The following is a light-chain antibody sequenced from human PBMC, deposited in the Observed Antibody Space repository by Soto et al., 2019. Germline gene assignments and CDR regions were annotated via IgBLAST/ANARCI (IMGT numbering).Light chain of an antibody. CDR1: QGIINY. CDR2: GAS. J-gene: IGKJ3*01. V-gene: IGKV1-9*01. Sequence: IQLTQSPSSLSASVGDRVTITCRASQGIINYLAWYQQKPGKAPKLLIYGASTLQSGAPSRFGGSRSGTDFTLTISSLQPEDVATYYCQQLFRYPPTFGPGTKVDIK. CDR3: QQLFRYPPT.